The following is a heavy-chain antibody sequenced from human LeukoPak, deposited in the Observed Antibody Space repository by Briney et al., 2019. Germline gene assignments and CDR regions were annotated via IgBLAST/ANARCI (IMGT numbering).Heavy chain of an antibody. CDR2: INHSGST. Sequence: SETLSLTCTVSGGSISSGSYYWSWIRQPAGKGLEWIGEINHSGSTNYNPSLKSRVTISVDTSKNQFSLKLSSVTAADTAVYYCARQYYYGSGSYGRWFDPWGQGTLVTVSS. CDR3: ARQYYYGSGSYGRWFDP. CDR1: GGSISSGSYY. V-gene: IGHV4-61*10. D-gene: IGHD3-10*01. J-gene: IGHJ5*02.